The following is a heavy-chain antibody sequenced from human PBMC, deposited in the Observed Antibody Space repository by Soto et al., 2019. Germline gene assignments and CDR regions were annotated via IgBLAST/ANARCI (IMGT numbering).Heavy chain of an antibody. CDR1: AFTYSSSD. V-gene: IGHV3-30*18. D-gene: IGHD6-19*01. J-gene: IGHJ4*02. Sequence: PWGSLRLPGPASAFTYSSSDMHQVRQPPGKGLEWGAVISSQGSNNYYADSVKGRCTISSDNSNSTLYLQMNSLRAEDTAVYYCAKISRIAVAAPFDYWGQGTLV. CDR2: ISSQGSNN. CDR3: AKISRIAVAAPFDY.